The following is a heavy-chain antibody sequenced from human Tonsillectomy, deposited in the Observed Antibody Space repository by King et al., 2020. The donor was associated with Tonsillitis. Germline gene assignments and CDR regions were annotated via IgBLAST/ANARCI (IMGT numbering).Heavy chain of an antibody. CDR1: GGSISNGGYS. V-gene: IGHV4-30-4*07. D-gene: IGHD4-17*01. CDR2: IFYSGST. CDR3: ARAPGVAPIPRNYGDCSYCKL. J-gene: IGHJ2*01. Sequence: VQLQESSPGLVKPSQTLSLTCAVSGGSISNGGYSWSWIRQPPGKGLEWIAYIFYSGSTYYNPSLKSRVTISVDTSKNQFSLKVSSVTAADTAVYYCARAPGVAPIPRNYGDCSYCKLWGRGTLVIVSS.